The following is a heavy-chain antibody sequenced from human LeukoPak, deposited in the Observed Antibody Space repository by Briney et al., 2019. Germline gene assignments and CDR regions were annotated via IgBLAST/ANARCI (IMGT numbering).Heavy chain of an antibody. CDR1: GGSISSGSYY. Sequence: SETLSLTCTVSGGSISSGSYYWSWIRQPAGKGLEWIGRIYTSGSTNYNPSLKSRVTISVDTSKNQFSLKLSSVTAADTAVYYCASPEMATHYFDYWGQGTLVTVSS. V-gene: IGHV4-61*02. J-gene: IGHJ4*02. D-gene: IGHD5-24*01. CDR2: IYTSGST. CDR3: ASPEMATHYFDY.